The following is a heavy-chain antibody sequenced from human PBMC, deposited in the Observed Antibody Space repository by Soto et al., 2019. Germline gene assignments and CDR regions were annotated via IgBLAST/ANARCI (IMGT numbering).Heavy chain of an antibody. Sequence: SETLSLTCTFSGCSIRSGGYYWSWIRPPPGKGLEWIGYIYYSGSTYYNPSLKSRVTISVDTSKNQFSLKLSSVTAADTAVYYCARTDCSSTSCRQLNYMDVWGKGTTVTVSS. V-gene: IGHV4-31*03. CDR1: GCSIRSGGYY. D-gene: IGHD2-2*01. CDR3: ARTDCSSTSCRQLNYMDV. CDR2: IYYSGST. J-gene: IGHJ6*03.